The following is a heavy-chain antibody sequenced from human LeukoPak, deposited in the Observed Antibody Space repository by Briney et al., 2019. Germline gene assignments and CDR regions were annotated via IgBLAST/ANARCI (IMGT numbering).Heavy chain of an antibody. J-gene: IGHJ3*02. CDR2: ISSSGSTI. CDR3: ARGQQLVIGAFDI. Sequence: GGSLRLSCAASGFTFSSYEMNWVRQAPGKGLEWVSYISSSGSTIYYADSVKGRFTISRDNAKNSLYLQMNSLRAEDTAVYYCARGQQLVIGAFDIWGQGTMVTVSS. CDR1: GFTFSSYE. V-gene: IGHV3-48*03. D-gene: IGHD6-13*01.